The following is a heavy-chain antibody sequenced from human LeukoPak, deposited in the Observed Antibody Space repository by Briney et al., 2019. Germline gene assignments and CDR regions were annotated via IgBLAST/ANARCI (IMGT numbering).Heavy chain of an antibody. V-gene: IGHV6-1*01. J-gene: IGHJ3*02. CDR2: TYYRSKWYT. Sequence: SQTLTLTCAISGDSVSSNTAAWNWIRQSPSRGLEWLGRTYYRSKWYTEYALSVKSRITINPDTSKNQFSLQLNSVAPEDTAVYYCAGGSSAFDIRGQGTMVTVSS. CDR3: AGGSSAFDI. CDR1: GDSVSSNTAA.